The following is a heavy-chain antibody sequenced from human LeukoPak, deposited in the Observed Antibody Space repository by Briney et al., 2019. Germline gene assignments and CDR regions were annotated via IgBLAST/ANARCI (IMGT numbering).Heavy chain of an antibody. CDR2: INHSGST. J-gene: IGHJ6*03. D-gene: IGHD3-10*01. Sequence: SQTLSLTCAVYGGSFSGYYWSWIRQPPGKGLEWIGEINHSGSTNYNPSLKSRVTISVDTSKNQFSLKLSSVTAADTAVYYCARHRREVRGVIRLYYYYYMDVWGKGTTVTISS. CDR3: ARHRREVRGVIRLYYYYYMDV. CDR1: GGSFSGYY. V-gene: IGHV4-34*01.